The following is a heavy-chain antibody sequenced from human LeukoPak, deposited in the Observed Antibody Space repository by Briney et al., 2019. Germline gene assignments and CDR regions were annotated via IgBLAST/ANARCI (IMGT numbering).Heavy chain of an antibody. CDR2: IYYSGST. D-gene: IGHD3-22*01. CDR3: AGTYYYDSSGYSFDY. CDR1: GGSISSYY. Sequence: SETLSLTCTVSGGSISSYYWSWIRQPPGKGLEWIGYIYYSGSTNYNPSLKSRVTISVDTSKNQFPLKLSSVTAADTAVYYCAGTYYYDSSGYSFDYWGQGTLVTVSS. J-gene: IGHJ4*02. V-gene: IGHV4-59*08.